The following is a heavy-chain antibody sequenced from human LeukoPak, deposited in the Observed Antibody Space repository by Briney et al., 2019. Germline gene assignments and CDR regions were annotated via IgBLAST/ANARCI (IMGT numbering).Heavy chain of an antibody. D-gene: IGHD6-6*01. CDR3: AKDPLEQLSTIYFQN. V-gene: IGHV3-23*01. CDR2: IGGSGDST. J-gene: IGHJ1*01. Sequence: GGSLRLSCAASGFTFSSHTMSCVRQDPGKGLEWVSAIGGSGDSTYYADSVKGRFTISRDNSQNTLYLQMNSLRAEDTAVYYCAKDPLEQLSTIYFQNWGQGTLVTVSS. CDR1: GFTFSSHT.